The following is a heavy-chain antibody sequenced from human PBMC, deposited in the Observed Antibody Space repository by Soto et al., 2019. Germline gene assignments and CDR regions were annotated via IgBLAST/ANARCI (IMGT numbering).Heavy chain of an antibody. V-gene: IGHV4-31*03. D-gene: IGHD2-2*01. CDR2: IYYSGST. Sequence: QVQLQESGPGLVKPSQTLSLTCTVSGGSISSGGYYWSWIRQHPGKGLEWIGYIYYSGSTYYNPSLKSRVTISVDTSKNQFSLKLSSVTAADTAVYYCARSNIVVVPATPLYGMDVWGQGTTVTVSS. CDR3: ARSNIVVVPATPLYGMDV. J-gene: IGHJ6*02. CDR1: GGSISSGGYY.